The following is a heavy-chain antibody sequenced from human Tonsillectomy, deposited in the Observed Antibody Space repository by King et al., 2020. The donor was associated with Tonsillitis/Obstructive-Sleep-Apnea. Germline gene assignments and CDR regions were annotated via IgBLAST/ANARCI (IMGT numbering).Heavy chain of an antibody. Sequence: VQLVESGGTLVQPGGSLRLSGAASGFTFDTFAMSWVRQAPGKGLEWVSTFSGGGVPTYYADSVKGRLTISRDNPKNTLYLQMSSLRAEDTAVYYCARLNYDFWGGDYLNFDFWGQGTLVTVSS. CDR1: GFTFDTFA. V-gene: IGHV3-23*04. D-gene: IGHD3-3*01. CDR2: FSGGGVPT. J-gene: IGHJ4*02. CDR3: ARLNYDFWGGDYLNFDF.